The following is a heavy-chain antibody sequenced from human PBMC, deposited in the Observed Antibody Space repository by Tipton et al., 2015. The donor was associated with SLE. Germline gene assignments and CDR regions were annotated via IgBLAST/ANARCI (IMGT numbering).Heavy chain of an antibody. CDR1: GGSISSSSYY. V-gene: IGHV4-39*07. Sequence: TLSLTCTVSGGSISSSSYYWGWIRQPPGKGLEWIGSIYYSGNTYYNPSLKGRVTISVNTSKNHFSLKLSSVTAADTAVYYCARRFVSASNDGYFGLWGRGTLVTVSS. CDR2: IYYSGNT. J-gene: IGHJ2*01. D-gene: IGHD2-2*01. CDR3: ARRFVSASNDGYFGL.